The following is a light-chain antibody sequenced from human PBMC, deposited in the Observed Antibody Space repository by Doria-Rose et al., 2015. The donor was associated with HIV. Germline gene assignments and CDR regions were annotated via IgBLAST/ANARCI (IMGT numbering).Light chain of an antibody. CDR1: QSTGSF. J-gene: IGKJ4*01. V-gene: IGKV1-39*01. Sequence: DIQVTQSPSSLSASVGDRVTITCRASQSTGSFLNWYQQKPGKAPKLLIYAASSLQNGVSSRFSGSGSGTDFTPTISSLQPEDFATYFCQQSYSTPLTFGGGTKVEIK. CDR3: QQSYSTPLT. CDR2: AAS.